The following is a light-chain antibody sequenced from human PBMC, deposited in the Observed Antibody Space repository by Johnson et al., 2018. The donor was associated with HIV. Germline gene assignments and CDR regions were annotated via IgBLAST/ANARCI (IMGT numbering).Light chain of an antibody. CDR3: GTWSGSLN. V-gene: IGLV1-51*01. CDR1: TSNIGNNY. CDR2: DNN. Sequence: QAVLTQPPSVSAAPGQKVTISCSGSTSNIGNNYVSWYQQLPGTAPKLLIYDNNKRPSGISDRFSASKSGTSATLGITALQTGDEADYYCGTWSGSLNFGTGTKVTVL. J-gene: IGLJ1*01.